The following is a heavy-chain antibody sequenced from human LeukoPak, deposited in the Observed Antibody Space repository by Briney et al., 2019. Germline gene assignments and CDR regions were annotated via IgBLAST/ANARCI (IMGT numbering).Heavy chain of an antibody. J-gene: IGHJ4*02. CDR3: AREPSSGWYYFAY. V-gene: IGHV1-69*15. D-gene: IGHD6-19*01. Sequence: ASVKVSCKASGGSFSSYAISWVRQAPGQGLEWMGRIIPIFDTANYAQKFQGRVTITADESTSTAYMELSSLRSDDTAVYYCAREPSSGWYYFAYWGQGTLVTVSS. CDR1: GGSFSSYA. CDR2: IIPIFDTA.